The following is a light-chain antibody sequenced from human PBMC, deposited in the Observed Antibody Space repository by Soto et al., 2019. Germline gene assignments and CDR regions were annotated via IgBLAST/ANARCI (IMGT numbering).Light chain of an antibody. CDR2: GAS. V-gene: IGKV3-20*01. CDR1: QSVSNN. CDR3: QQYGSSPKT. J-gene: IGKJ1*01. Sequence: EIVMTQSPVTLSLSPGERATLSCWAGQSVSNNLAWYQQKPGQAPRLLIYGASTRATGIPDRFSGSGSGTDFTLTISRLEPEDVAVYYCQQYGSSPKTFGQGTNVDIK.